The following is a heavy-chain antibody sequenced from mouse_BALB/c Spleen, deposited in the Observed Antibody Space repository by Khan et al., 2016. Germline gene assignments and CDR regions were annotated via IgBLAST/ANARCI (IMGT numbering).Heavy chain of an antibody. CDR3: AIIYDGYPLDC. CDR1: GYSITSDYA. CDR2: ISYSGST. V-gene: IGHV3-2*02. D-gene: IGHD2-3*01. Sequence: EVQLQESGPGLVKPSQSLSLTCTVTGYSITSDYAWNWNRPFPGTKLEWMGYISYSGSTSYNPPLKSRISFTRDTSKNHIFLQLNSVPTEDTATYDYAIIYDGYPLDCWGQGTTLTVSS. J-gene: IGHJ2*01.